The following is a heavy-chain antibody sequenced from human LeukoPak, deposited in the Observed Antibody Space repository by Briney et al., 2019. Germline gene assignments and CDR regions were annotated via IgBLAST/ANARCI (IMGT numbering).Heavy chain of an antibody. CDR1: GFTFRTYW. CDR3: AREGCSSTSCYWSSGWFDP. J-gene: IGHJ5*02. Sequence: AGSLRLSCAASGFTFRTYWMSWVRQAPGKGLEGVAVVSYDGSNKYYADSVKGRFTISRDNSKNALYLQMNSLRAEDTAVYYCAREGCSSTSCYWSSGWFDPWGQGTLVTVSS. D-gene: IGHD2-2*01. CDR2: VSYDGSNK. V-gene: IGHV3-30*01.